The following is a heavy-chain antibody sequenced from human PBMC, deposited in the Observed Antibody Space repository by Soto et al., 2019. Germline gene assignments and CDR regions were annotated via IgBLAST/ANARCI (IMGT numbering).Heavy chain of an antibody. D-gene: IGHD3-22*01. CDR3: ASGNLWYYDSSCYSTGPGH. J-gene: IGHJ4*02. CDR2: ISYDGSNK. CDR1: GFTFSSYA. Sequence: PWGSLRLSCAASGFTFSSYAMHWVRQAPGKGLEWVAVISYDGSNKYYADSVKGRFTISRDNSKNTLYLQMNSLRAEDTAVYYCASGNLWYYDSSCYSTGPGHWGQGTLVTVSS. V-gene: IGHV3-30-3*01.